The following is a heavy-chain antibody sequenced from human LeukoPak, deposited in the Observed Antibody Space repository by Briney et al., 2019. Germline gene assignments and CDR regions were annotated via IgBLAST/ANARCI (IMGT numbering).Heavy chain of an antibody. CDR2: ISTSGGST. CDR3: ARDNSVRDEAWWFNP. CDR1: GYTFTSNY. J-gene: IGHJ5*02. Sequence: DSVKVSCKAFGYTFTSNYMHWVRQAPGHGPEWMGVISTSGGSTTYAQKFQGRVTLTRDMSTSTGYLELSSLRSEDTAVYYCARDNSVRDEAWWFNPWGQGTLVTVSS. D-gene: IGHD5-24*01. V-gene: IGHV1-46*01.